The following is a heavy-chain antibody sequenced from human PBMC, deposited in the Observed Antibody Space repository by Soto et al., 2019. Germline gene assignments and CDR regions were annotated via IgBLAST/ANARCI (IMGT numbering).Heavy chain of an antibody. D-gene: IGHD3-10*01. V-gene: IGHV4-30-2*01. CDR2: IYHSGST. Sequence: QLQLQESGSGLVKPSQTLSLTCAVSGGSISSGGYSWSWIRQPPGKGLEWIGYIYHSGSTYYNPSLTSRVTISVDRSKNQFSLKLSSVTAADTAVYYCASSSDGGAFDYWGQGTLVTVSS. CDR3: ASSSDGGAFDY. J-gene: IGHJ4*02. CDR1: GGSISSGGYS.